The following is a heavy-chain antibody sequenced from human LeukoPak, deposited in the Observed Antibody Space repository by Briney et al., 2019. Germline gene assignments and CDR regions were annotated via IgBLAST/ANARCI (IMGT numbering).Heavy chain of an antibody. CDR2: MYYSGST. Sequence: PSETLFLTCTVSGGSISSSSYYWGWIRQPPGKGLEWIGSMYYSGSTYYNPSLKSRVTISVDTSKNQFSLKLSSVTAADTAVYYCAGTYYYDSSGYWNDAFDIWGQGTLVTVSS. J-gene: IGHJ3*02. CDR1: GGSISSSSYY. CDR3: AGTYYYDSSGYWNDAFDI. V-gene: IGHV4-39*01. D-gene: IGHD3-22*01.